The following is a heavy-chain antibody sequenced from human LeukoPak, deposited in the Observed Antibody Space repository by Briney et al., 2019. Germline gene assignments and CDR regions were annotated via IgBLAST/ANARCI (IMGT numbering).Heavy chain of an antibody. CDR2: ISAYNGNT. J-gene: IGHJ4*02. D-gene: IGHD3-22*01. Sequence: ASVKVSCKASGYTFTSYGISWVRQAPGQGLEWTGWISAYNGNTNYAQKLQGRVTMTTDTSTSTAYMELRSLRSDDTAAYYCARAWYYYDSSGYIDYWGQGTLVTVSP. CDR3: ARAWYYYDSSGYIDY. CDR1: GYTFTSYG. V-gene: IGHV1-18*01.